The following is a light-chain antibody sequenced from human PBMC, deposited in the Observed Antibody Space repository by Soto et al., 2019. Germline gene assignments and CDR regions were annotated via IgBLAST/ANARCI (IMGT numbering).Light chain of an antibody. CDR3: QQYGSSLWT. V-gene: IGKV3-15*01. CDR2: GAS. CDR1: QSVSSN. J-gene: IGKJ1*01. Sequence: IVMTQSPATLSVSPGERATLSCRASQSVSSNLAWYQQKPGQAPSLLIYGASTRATGIPARFSGSGSGTDFILTISRLEPEDFAVYYCQQYGSSLWTFGQGTKVDI.